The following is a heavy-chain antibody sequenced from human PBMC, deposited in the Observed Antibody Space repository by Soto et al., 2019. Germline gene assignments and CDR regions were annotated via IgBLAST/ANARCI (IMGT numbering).Heavy chain of an antibody. CDR2: IDWADDK. J-gene: IGHJ4*02. D-gene: IGHD5-18*01. Sequence: XGPTLVNPTQTLTLTCTFSGFSLSTTVMCVSWIRQPPGKALEWLALIDWADDKYYSTSLKTRLTISKDTSKNQVVLTMTNVEPVDTATYFCSRAVGGFTYGYPDYWGQGTLVTVSS. CDR3: SRAVGGFTYGYPDY. V-gene: IGHV2-70*01. CDR1: GFSLSTTVMC.